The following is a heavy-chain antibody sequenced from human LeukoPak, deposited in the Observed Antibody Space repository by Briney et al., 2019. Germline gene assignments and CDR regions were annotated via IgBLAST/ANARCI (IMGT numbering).Heavy chain of an antibody. Sequence: GGSLRLSCAASGFTVISNYMSWVRQAPGKGLEWVSVIYSGGNTYYADSVKGRFTISRDTSKNTLYLQMNSLRAEDTAVYYCARGAPPDYWGQGTLVTVS. CDR3: ARGAPPDY. J-gene: IGHJ4*02. CDR1: GFTVISNY. V-gene: IGHV3-66*01. CDR2: IYSGGNT.